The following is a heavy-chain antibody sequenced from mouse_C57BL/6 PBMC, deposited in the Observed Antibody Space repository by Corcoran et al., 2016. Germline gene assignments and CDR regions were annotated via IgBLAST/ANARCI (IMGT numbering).Heavy chain of an antibody. V-gene: IGHV1-81*01. CDR3: AREGNWDKAY. CDR2: IYPRSGNT. J-gene: IGHJ3*01. Sequence: QVQLQQSGAELARPGASVKLSCKASGYTFTSYGISWVKQRTGQGLEWIGEIYPRSGNTYYNEKFKGKATLTADKSSSTAYMELRSLTSEDSAVYFCAREGNWDKAYWGQGTLVTVSA. D-gene: IGHD4-1*01. CDR1: GYTFTSYG.